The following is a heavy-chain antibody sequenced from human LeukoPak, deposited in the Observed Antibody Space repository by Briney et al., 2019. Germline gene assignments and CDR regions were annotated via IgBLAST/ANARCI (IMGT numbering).Heavy chain of an antibody. V-gene: IGHV3-33*01. CDR3: ARDPQHSMDV. Sequence: SGGSLRLSCAASGFTFSNHGIHWVRQAPGKGLEWVSAIWYDGSKRCYADSVKGRFTISRDDSKNTVYLQMNSLRADDTAVYYCARDPQHSMDVWGEGTTLTVPS. CDR2: IWYDGSKR. D-gene: IGHD5-18*01. CDR1: GFTFSNHG. J-gene: IGHJ6*04.